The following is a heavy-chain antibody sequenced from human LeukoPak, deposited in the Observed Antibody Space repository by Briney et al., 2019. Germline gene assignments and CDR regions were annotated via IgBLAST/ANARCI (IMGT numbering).Heavy chain of an antibody. CDR3: ATIKRGSIFGYFDF. V-gene: IGHV4-59*11. J-gene: IGHJ4*02. Sequence: EASETLSLTCTVSGGSISSHYWSWIRQPPGKGLEWIAYLFDSVNTKDNPSLQGRLTLSAGTSKNQFSLRLSSVTAADTAVYYCATIKRGSIFGYFDFWGQGIKVTVSS. CDR1: GGSISSHY. D-gene: IGHD5-18*01. CDR2: LFDSVNT.